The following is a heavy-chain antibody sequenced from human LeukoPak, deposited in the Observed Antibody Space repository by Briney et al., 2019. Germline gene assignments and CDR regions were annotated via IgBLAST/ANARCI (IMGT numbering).Heavy chain of an antibody. CDR3: AGASVLRFDDAFDI. CDR2: IRNDGSNK. CDR1: GFTFSSYG. Sequence: GGSLRLSCAASGFTFSSYGMNWVRQAPGKGLEWVAFIRNDGSNKYYADSVKGRFTISRDNSKNTLYLQMNSLRAEDTAVYYCAGASVLRFDDAFDIWGQGTMVTVSS. D-gene: IGHD3-10*01. V-gene: IGHV3-30*02. J-gene: IGHJ3*02.